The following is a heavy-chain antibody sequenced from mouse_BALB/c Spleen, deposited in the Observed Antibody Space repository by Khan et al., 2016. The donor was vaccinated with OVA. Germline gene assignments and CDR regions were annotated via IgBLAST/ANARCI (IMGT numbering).Heavy chain of an antibody. CDR3: ARRGYDYGRGALFAY. V-gene: IGHV2-2*02. CDR2: IWSAGST. J-gene: IGHJ3*01. Sequence: QVQLKQSGPGLVQPSQSLSITCTVSGFSLPNYSVHWVRQSPGKGLEWLGAIWSAGSTDYNEAFISRLTISKDNSRSQVFFKLNNLQPNDTAIYYGARRGYDYGRGALFAYWGQGTLVTVSA. D-gene: IGHD2-4*01. CDR1: GFSLPNYS.